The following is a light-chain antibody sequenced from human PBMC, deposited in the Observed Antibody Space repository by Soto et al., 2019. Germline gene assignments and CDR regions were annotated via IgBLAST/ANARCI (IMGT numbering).Light chain of an antibody. CDR2: DVS. CDR3: CSYAGSYSYV. J-gene: IGLJ1*01. CDR1: SSDVGGYNF. Sequence: QSALTQPGSVSGSPGQSVTISCTGTSSDVGGYNFVSWYQQHPDKAPKLMIYDVSKRPSGVPDRFSGSKSGYTASLTISGLQAEDEADYYCCSYAGSYSYVFGTGTKVTVL. V-gene: IGLV2-11*01.